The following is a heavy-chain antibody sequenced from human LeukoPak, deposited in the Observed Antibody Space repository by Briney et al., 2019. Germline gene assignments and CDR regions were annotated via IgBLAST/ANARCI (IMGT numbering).Heavy chain of an antibody. D-gene: IGHD6-13*01. V-gene: IGHV4-39*01. J-gene: IGHJ4*02. CDR1: GASTGSRTYY. Sequence: SETLSLTCTVSGASTGSRTYYWDWFRQPPGKGLEWIGNIYYGGSTHYNPSLKSRVTISVDTSKNQFSLKLNSVTAADTAVYYCARAGSSWSFDYWGQGTLVTVSS. CDR3: ARAGSSWSFDY. CDR2: IYYGGST.